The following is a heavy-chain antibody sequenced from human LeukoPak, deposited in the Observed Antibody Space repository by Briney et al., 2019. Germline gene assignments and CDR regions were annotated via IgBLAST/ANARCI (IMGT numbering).Heavy chain of an antibody. D-gene: IGHD3-10*01. CDR1: GFTFSNYR. CDR2: ISSSSSTI. Sequence: GGSLRLSCSASGFTFSNYRMNWVRQAPGKGLEWVSYISSSSSTIYYADSVKGRFTISRDNAKNSLYLQMNSLRAEDTAVYYCARLSAYYYGSFFYYYMDVWGKGTTVTVSS. J-gene: IGHJ6*03. CDR3: ARLSAYYYGSFFYYYMDV. V-gene: IGHV3-48*01.